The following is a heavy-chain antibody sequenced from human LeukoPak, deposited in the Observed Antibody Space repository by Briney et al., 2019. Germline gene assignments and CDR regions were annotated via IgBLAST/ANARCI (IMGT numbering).Heavy chain of an antibody. CDR2: ISAYNGNT. CDR1: GYTFTSYG. Sequence: ASVKVSCKASGYTFTSYGISWVRQAPGQGLEWMGWISAYNGNTNYAQKLQGRVTMTTDTPTSTAYMELRSLRSDDTAVYYCARSHPGTDAFDIWGQGTMVTVSS. D-gene: IGHD1-1*01. CDR3: ARSHPGTDAFDI. J-gene: IGHJ3*02. V-gene: IGHV1-18*01.